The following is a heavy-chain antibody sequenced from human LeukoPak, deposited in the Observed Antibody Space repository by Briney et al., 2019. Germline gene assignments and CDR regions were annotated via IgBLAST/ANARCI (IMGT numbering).Heavy chain of an antibody. V-gene: IGHV6-1*01. CDR1: GDSVSTNSAT. J-gene: IGHJ5*01. Sequence: SQTLSLTCAISGDSVSTNSATWTWLRQSPSRGLEWLGRTYYRSKWNNDYAVSMKSRITINPDTSKNQFSLQLNSVTPEDTAVYYCARLVGASWFDSWGQGSLVTVSS. CDR3: ARLVGASWFDS. D-gene: IGHD1-26*01. CDR2: TYYRSKWNN.